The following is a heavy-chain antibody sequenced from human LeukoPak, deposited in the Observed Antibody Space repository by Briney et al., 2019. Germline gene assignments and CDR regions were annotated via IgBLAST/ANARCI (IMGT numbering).Heavy chain of an antibody. CDR1: VVALAINY. J-gene: IGHJ4*02. CDR2: LYSAGAT. D-gene: IGHD2-21*01. Sequence: RGALRLTSAVPVVALAINYMTCVREAPEEGLEWVSILYSAGATYYADSVRGRFTITRDTSKNTLNLQMNSLRADDTAIYYCASGEGGVRKFYSDPFHHWGQGTLVTVSS. V-gene: IGHV3-53*01. CDR3: ASGEGGVRKFYSDPFHH.